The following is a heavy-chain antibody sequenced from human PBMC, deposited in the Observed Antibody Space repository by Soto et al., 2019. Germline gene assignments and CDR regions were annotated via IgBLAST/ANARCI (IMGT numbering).Heavy chain of an antibody. D-gene: IGHD3-22*01. CDR2: IIPIFDIT. CDR1: GGTFRSYS. CDR3: ARPDEGGYSSNHHYYYALDV. Sequence: QVQLVQSGAEVKKPGSSVKVSCKASGGTFRSYSISWVRQAPGQVLEWMGGIIPIFDITNYAQKFQGRVTITADESTSTAYMELSSLGSYDTAVYYCARPDEGGYSSNHHYYYALDVWGQGTTVNV. V-gene: IGHV1-69*01. J-gene: IGHJ6*02.